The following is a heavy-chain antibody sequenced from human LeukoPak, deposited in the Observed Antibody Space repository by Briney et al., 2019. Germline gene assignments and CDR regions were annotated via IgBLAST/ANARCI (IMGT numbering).Heavy chain of an antibody. J-gene: IGHJ3*02. CDR3: ARLDAFDI. CDR2: IIPIFGTA. Sequence: SVKVSCKASGCTFSSYAISWVRQAPGQGLEWMGGIIPIFGTANYAQKFQGRVTITTDESTSTAYMDLLRSEDAAVYYCARLDAFDIWGRGTMVTVSS. V-gene: IGHV1-69*05. CDR1: GCTFSSYA.